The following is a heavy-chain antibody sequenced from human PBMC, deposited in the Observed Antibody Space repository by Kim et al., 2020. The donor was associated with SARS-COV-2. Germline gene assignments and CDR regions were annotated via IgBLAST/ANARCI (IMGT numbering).Heavy chain of an antibody. CDR1: GGSISSSSYY. J-gene: IGHJ4*02. V-gene: IGHV4-39*07. CDR2: IYYSGST. Sequence: SETLSLTCTVSGGSISSSSYYWGWIRQPPGKGLEWIGSIYYSGSTYYNPSLKSRVTISVDTSKNQFSLKLSSVTAADTAVYYCARGAGKWELRDAIHDSWGQGTLVTVSS. D-gene: IGHD1-26*01. CDR3: ARGAGKWELRDAIHDS.